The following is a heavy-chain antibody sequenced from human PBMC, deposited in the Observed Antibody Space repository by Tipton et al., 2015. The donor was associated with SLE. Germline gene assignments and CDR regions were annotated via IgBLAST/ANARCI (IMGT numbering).Heavy chain of an antibody. CDR2: ISYDGNSQ. J-gene: IGHJ6*03. CDR1: GFIFSDHA. D-gene: IGHD5-24*01. Sequence: SLRLSCAASGFIFSDHALSWVRRAPGKGLKWVATISYDGNSQFYADSVKGRFTISRDNSKKTLSLQMNSLRGEDTAVYYCARDSMAPKKFYYKYMDVWGKGTTVTVSS. CDR3: ARDSMAPKKFYYKYMDV. V-gene: IGHV3-30-3*01.